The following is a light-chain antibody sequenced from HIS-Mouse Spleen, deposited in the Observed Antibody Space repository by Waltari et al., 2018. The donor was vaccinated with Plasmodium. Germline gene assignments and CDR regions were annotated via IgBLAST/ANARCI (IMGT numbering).Light chain of an antibody. CDR1: QSVSSN. Sequence: EIVMTQSPATLSVSPGERATLSCRATQSVSSNLAWYQQKPAQAPRLLIYCASTRATGIPARFSGSGSGTEFTLTISSLQSEDVAVYYCQQYNNWSFTFGPGTKVDIK. J-gene: IGKJ3*01. CDR2: CAS. CDR3: QQYNNWSFT. V-gene: IGKV3-15*01.